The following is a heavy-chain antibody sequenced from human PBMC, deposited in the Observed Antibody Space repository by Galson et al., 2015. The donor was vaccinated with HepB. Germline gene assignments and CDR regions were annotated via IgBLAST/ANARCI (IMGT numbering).Heavy chain of an antibody. D-gene: IGHD6-13*01. CDR2: INFDGSTT. J-gene: IGHJ4*02. V-gene: IGHV3-74*01. Sequence: SLRLSCAASGFTFSNHWMHWVRHAPGKGLVRVSHINFDGSTTGYADSGRGRFTISRDNSKNTLYLQMNSLRAEDTAVYYCTRDTEMSGTCSPFDYWGQGALVTVSS. CDR3: TRDTEMSGTCSPFDY. CDR1: GFTFSNHW.